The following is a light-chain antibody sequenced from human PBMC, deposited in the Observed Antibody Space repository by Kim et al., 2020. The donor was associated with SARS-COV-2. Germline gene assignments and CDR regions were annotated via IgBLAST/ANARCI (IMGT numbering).Light chain of an antibody. CDR2: DIT. CDR3: SSYTSSGTLV. V-gene: IGLV2-14*03. J-gene: IGLJ2*01. CDR1: SSDIGDSKQ. Sequence: GQTITSTCSGSSSDIGDSKQVCWYQQHPGKSPKRIIYDITNRPSGLSSRFSGSKSGNTASLTISGLQGEAEAVYYCSSYTSSGTLVFGGGTQLTVL.